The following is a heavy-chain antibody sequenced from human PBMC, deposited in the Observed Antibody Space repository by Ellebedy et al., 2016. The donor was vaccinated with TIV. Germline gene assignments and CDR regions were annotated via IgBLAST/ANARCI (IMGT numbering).Heavy chain of an antibody. CDR1: GYTFTDYH. CDR2: INPNTGGT. CDR3: ARSHDFLTGYNQIIVY. J-gene: IGHJ4*02. D-gene: IGHD3-9*01. Sequence: ASVKVSCXASGYTFTDYHMHWVRQAPGQGLEWMGWINPNTGGTSYAQKFQDRVTLTRDTSINTAYMELSRLRSDDTAVYYCARSHDFLTGYNQIIVYWGQGMLVTVSS. V-gene: IGHV1-2*02.